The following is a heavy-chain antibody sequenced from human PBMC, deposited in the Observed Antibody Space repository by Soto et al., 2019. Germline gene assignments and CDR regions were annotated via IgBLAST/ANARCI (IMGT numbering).Heavy chain of an antibody. J-gene: IGHJ4*02. V-gene: IGHV3-21*01. CDR3: ARDPILGEPTARSSAFDK. Sequence: EVQLVESGGGLVKPGGSLRLSCAASGFTFSFHSMNWVRQAPGKGLEWVSSISMSSTYIYYADSVKGRFTISRDNAKKSLYLEMNSLTAEDTGVYYCARDPILGEPTARSSAFDKWGQGTLVTVSS. D-gene: IGHD3-16*01. CDR1: GFTFSFHS. CDR2: ISMSSTYI.